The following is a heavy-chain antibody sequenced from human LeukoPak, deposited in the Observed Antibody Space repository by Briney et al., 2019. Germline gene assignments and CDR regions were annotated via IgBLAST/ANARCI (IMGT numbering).Heavy chain of an antibody. V-gene: IGHV4-59*12. CDR3: ARGQYYDFWSDYYGRDAFDF. D-gene: IGHD3-3*01. CDR2: IYYSGST. J-gene: IGHJ3*01. Sequence: SETLSLTCTVSGGSISSYYWSWIRQPPGKGLEGMGYIYYSGSTNYNPSLKSRVTISVDTSKNQFSLKLSSVTAADTAVYYCARGQYYDFWSDYYGRDAFDFWGQGTMVTVSS. CDR1: GGSISSYY.